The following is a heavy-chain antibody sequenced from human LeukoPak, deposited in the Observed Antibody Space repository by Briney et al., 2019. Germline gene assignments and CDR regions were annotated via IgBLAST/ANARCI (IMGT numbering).Heavy chain of an antibody. J-gene: IGHJ1*01. D-gene: IGHD3-22*01. CDR2: ISSSGSTI. Sequence: LSLTCAVYGGSLSGYYWSWIRQAPGKGLEWVSYISSSGSTIYYADSVKGRFTISRDNAKNSLYLQMNSLRAEDTAVYYCARDDSSGYYYGTSEYFQHWGQGTLVTVSS. CDR1: GGSLSGYY. V-gene: IGHV3-11*04. CDR3: ARDDSSGYYYGTSEYFQH.